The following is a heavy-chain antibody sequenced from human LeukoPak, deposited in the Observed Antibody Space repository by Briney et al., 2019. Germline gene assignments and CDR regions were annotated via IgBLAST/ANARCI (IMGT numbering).Heavy chain of an antibody. V-gene: IGHV3-7*01. CDR3: GGDGLLLWFGELLWRGDF. D-gene: IGHD3-10*01. CDR1: GFTFSSYW. J-gene: IGHJ4*02. Sequence: PGGSLRLSCAASGFTFSSYWMSWVRQAPGKGLEWVANIKQDGSEKYYVDSVKGRFTISRDNAKNSLYLQMNSLRAEDTAVYYCGGDGLLLWFGELLWRGDFGGQGTLVTVSS. CDR2: IKQDGSEK.